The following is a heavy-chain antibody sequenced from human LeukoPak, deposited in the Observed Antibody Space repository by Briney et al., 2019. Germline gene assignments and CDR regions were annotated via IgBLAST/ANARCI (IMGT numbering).Heavy chain of an antibody. CDR1: GLTVSSNF. J-gene: IGHJ4*02. CDR2: IHSDGRT. D-gene: IGHD5-12*01. CDR3: ARDVGGMATGYFDY. Sequence: TGGSLRLSCAASGLTVSSNFMSWVRQAPGKGLEGVSVIHSDGRTFYADTVKGRFTVSRDNSNDMLFLQMNSLRAEDTAVYYCARDVGGMATGYFDYWGQETPVTVSS. V-gene: IGHV3-66*02.